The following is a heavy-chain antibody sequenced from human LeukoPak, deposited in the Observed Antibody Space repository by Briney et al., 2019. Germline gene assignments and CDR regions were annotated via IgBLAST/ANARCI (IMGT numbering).Heavy chain of an antibody. V-gene: IGHV3-7*01. D-gene: IGHD3-10*01. CDR1: GFTFRSYW. CDR2: IKQEGDEK. Sequence: GGSLRLSCAASGFTFRSYWMGWVRQAPGKGLEWVANIKQEGDEKHYVGAVKGRFIISRDNAKNSLYLQMNSLRAEGTAMYYCARGGFGDLRFDYWGQGTLVTVSS. J-gene: IGHJ4*02. CDR3: ARGGFGDLRFDY.